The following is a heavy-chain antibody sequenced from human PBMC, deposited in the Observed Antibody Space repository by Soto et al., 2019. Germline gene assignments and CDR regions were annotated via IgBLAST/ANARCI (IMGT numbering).Heavy chain of an antibody. CDR2: IYWDEGE. CDR1: GFSLTPTGVS. V-gene: IGHV2-5*04. D-gene: IGHD4-4*01. CDR3: VHHFHVVDGPPPCNYWFDA. Sequence: PTLVNPTQTLRVTCTFSGFSLTPTGVSVGCIRQPPGKALEWLVLIYWDEGEPSTPSLRNRLTIAKDTPKNQVVLIRSNVDPPDTGTYNCVHHFHVVDGPPPCNYWFDAWGQGTLVTVSS. J-gene: IGHJ5*02.